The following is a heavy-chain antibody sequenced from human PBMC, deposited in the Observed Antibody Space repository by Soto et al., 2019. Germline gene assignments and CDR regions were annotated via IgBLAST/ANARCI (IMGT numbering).Heavy chain of an antibody. V-gene: IGHV1-3*01. CDR1: GYTLTSYA. D-gene: IGHD3-9*01. J-gene: IGHJ3*02. Sequence: GASVKVSCKASGYTLTSYAMHWVRQAPGQRLEWMGWINAGNGNTKYSQKFQGRVTITRDTSASTAYMELSSLRSEDTAVYYCASSAPILTGYRTQNAFDIWGQGTMVTVSS. CDR3: ASSAPILTGYRTQNAFDI. CDR2: INAGNGNT.